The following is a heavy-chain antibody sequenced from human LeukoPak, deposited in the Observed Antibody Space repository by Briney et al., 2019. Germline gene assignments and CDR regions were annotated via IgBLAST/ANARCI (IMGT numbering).Heavy chain of an antibody. J-gene: IGHJ6*02. CDR2: ISSSSSYI. D-gene: IGHD4-17*01. CDR1: GFTFSSYS. Sequence: PGGSLRLSCAASGFTFSSYSMNWVRQAPGKGLEWVSSISSSSSYIYYADSVKGRFTISRDNAQNSLYLQMNSLRAEDTAVYYCARDYGTRGSNYGMDVWGQGTTVTVSS. V-gene: IGHV3-21*01. CDR3: ARDYGTRGSNYGMDV.